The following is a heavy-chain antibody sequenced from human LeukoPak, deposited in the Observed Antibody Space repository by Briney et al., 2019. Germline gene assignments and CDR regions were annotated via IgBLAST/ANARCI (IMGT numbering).Heavy chain of an antibody. CDR2: IWYDGSNK. CDR3: ARDHSTVTPTYMDV. J-gene: IGHJ6*02. V-gene: IGHV3-33*01. CDR1: GFTFSSYG. D-gene: IGHD4-17*01. Sequence: PGGSLRLPCAASGFTFSSYGMHWVRQTPGKGLEWVAVIWYDGSNKYYADSVKGRFTISRDNFKNTLYLQMNSLRAEDTAVYYCARDHSTVTPTYMDVWGQGTTVTVSS.